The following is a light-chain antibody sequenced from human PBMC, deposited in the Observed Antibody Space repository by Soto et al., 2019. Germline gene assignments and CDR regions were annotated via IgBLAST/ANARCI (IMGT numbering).Light chain of an antibody. CDR2: GAS. CDR3: QQYGSSPWT. Sequence: EIVLTQSPGTLSLSPGERATLSCRASQSVSSSYLAWYQQKPGQAPRLLIYGASSRATGIPDRFSGSGSGTDFTLTISRLEPEDVAVYYCQQYGSSPWTFGQGT. CDR1: QSVSSSY. J-gene: IGKJ1*01. V-gene: IGKV3-20*01.